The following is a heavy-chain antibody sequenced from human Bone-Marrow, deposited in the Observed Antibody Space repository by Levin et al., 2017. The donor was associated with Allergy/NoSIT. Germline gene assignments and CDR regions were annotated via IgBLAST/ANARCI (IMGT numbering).Heavy chain of an antibody. D-gene: IGHD2/OR15-2a*01. J-gene: IGHJ3*02. V-gene: IGHV4-61*01. CDR1: GASIGSDSLY. Sequence: SETLSLTCTVSGASIGSDSLYWSWVRQPPGGGLEWIGYVYYTGFTNYNPSLETRVTLSVVPSKNQFSLEVRSVTAADTAVYYCAKLHEASNSAFDIWGQWTMVTVSS. CDR2: VYYTGFT. CDR3: AKLHEASNSAFDI.